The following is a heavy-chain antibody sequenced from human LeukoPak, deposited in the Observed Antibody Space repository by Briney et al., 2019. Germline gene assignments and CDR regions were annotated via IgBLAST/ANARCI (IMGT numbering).Heavy chain of an antibody. V-gene: IGHV4-39*01. CDR2: IYYSGST. CDR1: SGSINTSNYY. J-gene: IGHJ4*02. Sequence: SETLSLTCTVSSGSINTSNYYWGWIRQPPGKGLEWIGSIYYSGSTYYNPSLKSRVTISVDTSKNQFSLKLSSVTAADTAVYYCARHSSGSYYLWGQGTLVTVSS. D-gene: IGHD3-10*01. CDR3: ARHSSGSYYL.